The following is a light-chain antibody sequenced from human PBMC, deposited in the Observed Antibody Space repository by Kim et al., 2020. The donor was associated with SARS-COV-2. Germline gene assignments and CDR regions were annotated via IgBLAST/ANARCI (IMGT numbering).Light chain of an antibody. Sequence: LHPGKRATLSCRASQTISSSFWARYKKKTGQAPRLLNYDTSNRATGITNMSSGRGWETDFTIIISSLEHVDFAVYYCQQYGSSLTFGGGTKVDIK. CDR2: DTS. V-gene: IGKV3-20*01. CDR3: QQYGSSLT. J-gene: IGKJ4*01. CDR1: QTISSSF.